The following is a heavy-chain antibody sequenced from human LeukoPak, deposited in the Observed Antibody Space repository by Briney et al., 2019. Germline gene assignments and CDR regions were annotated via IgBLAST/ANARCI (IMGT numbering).Heavy chain of an antibody. V-gene: IGHV3-11*01. CDR2: ISSSGSTI. Sequence: GGSLRLSCAASGFTFSDYYMSWIRQAPGKGLEWVSYISSSGSTIYYADSVKGRFTISRDNAKNSLYLQMNSLRAEDTAVYYCARVLSSSWYYDAFDIWGQGTMVTVSS. CDR1: GFTFSDYY. D-gene: IGHD6-13*01. J-gene: IGHJ3*02. CDR3: ARVLSSSWYYDAFDI.